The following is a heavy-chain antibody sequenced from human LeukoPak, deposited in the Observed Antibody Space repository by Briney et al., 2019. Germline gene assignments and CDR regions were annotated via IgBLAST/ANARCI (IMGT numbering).Heavy chain of an antibody. V-gene: IGHV1-8*01. Sequence: ASVKVTCKASGYTFTTYDINWVRQATGQGLEWMGWMDPNSGSTGYAQKFQGRVTMTRNTSISTAYMELSSLRSEDTAVYYCARGGQWLEPSFDYWGQGTLVTVSS. CDR3: ARGGQWLEPSFDY. CDR1: GYTFTTYD. D-gene: IGHD6-19*01. CDR2: MDPNSGST. J-gene: IGHJ4*02.